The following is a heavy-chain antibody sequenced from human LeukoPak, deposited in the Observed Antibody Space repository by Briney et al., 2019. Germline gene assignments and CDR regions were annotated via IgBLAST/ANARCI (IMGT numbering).Heavy chain of an antibody. CDR2: IIPIFGTA. CDR1: GGTFTSYA. V-gene: IGHV1-69*05. D-gene: IGHD2-2*01. Sequence: WASVTVSCKASGGTFTSYAISWVRQAPGQGREWMGGIIPIFGTANYAQKFQGRVTITTDESTSTAYMELSSLRSEDTAVYYCARVADCSSTSCPLKYWGQGTLVTVSS. J-gene: IGHJ4*02. CDR3: ARVADCSSTSCPLKY.